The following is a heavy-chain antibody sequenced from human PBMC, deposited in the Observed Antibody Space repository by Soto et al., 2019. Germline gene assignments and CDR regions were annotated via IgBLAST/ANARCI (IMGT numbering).Heavy chain of an antibody. D-gene: IGHD2-2*02. J-gene: IGHJ4*02. CDR2: IIPILGIA. V-gene: IGHV1-69*04. CDR1: GGTFSSYT. Sequence: SVKVSCKASGGTFSSYTISWVRQAPGQGFEWMGRIIPILGIANYAQKFQGRVTITADKSTSTAYMELSSLRSEDTAVYYCARETILGYCSSTSCYRTLGYWGQGTLVTVSS. CDR3: ARETILGYCSSTSCYRTLGY.